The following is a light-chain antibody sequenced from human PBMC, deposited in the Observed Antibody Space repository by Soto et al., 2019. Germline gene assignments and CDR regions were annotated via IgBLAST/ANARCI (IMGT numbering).Light chain of an antibody. J-gene: IGLJ1*01. CDR2: GNS. CDR1: GSNIGAGYN. CDR3: QSYDNRLRAV. V-gene: IGLV1-40*01. Sequence: QSVLTQPSSVSGDPGQTVTISCTVSGSNIGAGYNVHWYQQLPGTAPKLLIHGNSNRPSGVPDRFSASKSGTSASLAITGLQVEDEGNYYCQSYDNRLRAVFGSGTKVTVL.